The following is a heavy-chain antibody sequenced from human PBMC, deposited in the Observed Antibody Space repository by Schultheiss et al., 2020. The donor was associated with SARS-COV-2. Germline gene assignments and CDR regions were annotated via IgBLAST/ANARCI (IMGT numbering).Heavy chain of an antibody. CDR2: IGTAGDT. J-gene: IGHJ4*02. CDR1: GFTFSSYD. Sequence: GGSLRLSCAASGFTFSSYDMHWVRQATGKGLEWVSTIGTAGDTYYPDSVKGRFTISRDNAKNSLYLQMNSLRPEDTAVYHCARDQSLDYWGQGTLVTVSS. CDR3: ARDQSLDY. V-gene: IGHV3-13*01.